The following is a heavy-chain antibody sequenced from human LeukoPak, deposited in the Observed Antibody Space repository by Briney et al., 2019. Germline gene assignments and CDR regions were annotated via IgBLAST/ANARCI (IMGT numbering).Heavy chain of an antibody. Sequence: PGGSLRLSCGASGFTFSIYSMNWVRQAPGKGLEWVSYITSSSSIIYYADSVKGRFTVSRDNAKNSLYLQMNSLRAEDTAVYYCARGYCSDGSCPPPFYYYAMDVWGQGTTVTVPS. CDR3: ARGYCSDGSCPPPFYYYAMDV. V-gene: IGHV3-48*01. CDR1: GFTFSIYS. J-gene: IGHJ6*02. D-gene: IGHD2-15*01. CDR2: ITSSSSII.